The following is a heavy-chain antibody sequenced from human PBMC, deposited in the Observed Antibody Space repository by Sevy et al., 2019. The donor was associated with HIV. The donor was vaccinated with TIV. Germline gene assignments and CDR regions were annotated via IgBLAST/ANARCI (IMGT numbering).Heavy chain of an antibody. V-gene: IGHV4-59*08. D-gene: IGHD1-26*01. J-gene: IGHJ4*02. Sequence: SETLSLTCTVSGGSITSLYWNWIRQPPGKGLEWIANIYYNGHIHYNPSLKSRFTLSLDTSKNRFSLRLSSVTAADTAMYYCAGENAWGRGYSWGQGTLVTVSS. CDR3: AGENAWGRGYS. CDR2: IYYNGHI. CDR1: GGSITSLY.